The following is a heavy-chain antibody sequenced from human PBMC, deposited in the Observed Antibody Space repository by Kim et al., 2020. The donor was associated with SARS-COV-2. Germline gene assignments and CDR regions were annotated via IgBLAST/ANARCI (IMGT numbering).Heavy chain of an antibody. CDR3: ARDLGYSSSLGNLDY. V-gene: IGHV3-30*07. D-gene: IGHD6-13*01. Sequence: ESVKGRLTISEAISKNTLYLQMNSMRAEDTAVYYCARDLGYSSSLGNLDYWGQGTLVTVSS. J-gene: IGHJ4*02.